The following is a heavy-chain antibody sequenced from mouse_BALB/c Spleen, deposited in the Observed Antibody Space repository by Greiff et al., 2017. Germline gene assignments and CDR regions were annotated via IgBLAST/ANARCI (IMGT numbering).Heavy chain of an antibody. D-gene: IGHD2-3*01. Sequence: EVKLVESGGGLVKPGGSLKLSCAASGFTFSSYAMSWVRQSPEKRLEWVAEISSGGSYTYYPDTVTGRFTISRDNAKNTLYLEMSSLRSEDTAMYYCARDDGYYEVFAYWGQGTLVTVSA. J-gene: IGHJ3*01. V-gene: IGHV5-9-4*01. CDR3: ARDDGYYEVFAY. CDR1: GFTFSSYA. CDR2: ISSGGSYT.